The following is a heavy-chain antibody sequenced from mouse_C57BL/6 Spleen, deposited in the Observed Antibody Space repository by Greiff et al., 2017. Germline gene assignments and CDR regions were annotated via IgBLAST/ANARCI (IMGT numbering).Heavy chain of an antibody. V-gene: IGHV1-81*01. CDR2: IYPRSGNT. Sequence: QVQLQQSGAELARPGASVKLSCKASGYTFTSYGISWVKQRTGQGLEWIGEIYPRSGNTYYNEKFKGKATLTADNSSSTAYMELRSLTSEDSAVYFCAREGYSFGSSPRAMDYWGQGTSVTVSS. CDR3: AREGYSFGSSPRAMDY. D-gene: IGHD1-1*01. J-gene: IGHJ4*01. CDR1: GYTFTSYG.